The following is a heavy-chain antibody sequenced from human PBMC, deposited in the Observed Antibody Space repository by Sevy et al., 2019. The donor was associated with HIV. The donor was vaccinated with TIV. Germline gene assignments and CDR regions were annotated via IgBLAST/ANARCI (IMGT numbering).Heavy chain of an antibody. CDR2: IWYDGSNK. CDR1: GFTFSSHG. Sequence: GGSLRLSCVASGFTFSSHGMHWVRQAPGKGLEWVALIWYDGSNKYYAHSVNGRFTISRDNSKNTLYLQMNSLRAEDTAVYYCARQADGVCYPKCLFSDYWGKGTLVTVSS. D-gene: IGHD2-8*01. J-gene: IGHJ4*02. CDR3: ARQADGVCYPKCLFSDY. V-gene: IGHV3-33*01.